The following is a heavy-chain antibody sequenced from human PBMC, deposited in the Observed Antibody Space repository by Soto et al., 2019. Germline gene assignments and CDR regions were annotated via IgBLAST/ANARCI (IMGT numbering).Heavy chain of an antibody. Sequence: SETLSLTCTVSGGSISSYYWSWIRQPPGKGLEWIGYIYYSGSTNYNPSLKSRVTISVDTSKNQFSLKLSSVTAADTAVYYCARGGYCSGGSCYSQGANFDYWGQGTLVTVSS. CDR2: IYYSGST. CDR1: GGSISSYY. V-gene: IGHV4-59*01. J-gene: IGHJ4*02. D-gene: IGHD2-15*01. CDR3: ARGGYCSGGSCYSQGANFDY.